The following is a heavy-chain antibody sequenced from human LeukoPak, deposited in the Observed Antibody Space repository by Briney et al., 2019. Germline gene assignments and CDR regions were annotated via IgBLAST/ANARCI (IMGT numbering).Heavy chain of an antibody. V-gene: IGHV3-23*01. CDR2: ISCSGGST. CDR3: AKADLVTMIVVVIASNPINYYFDY. Sequence: PGGSLTLSCAVSGFTFSRYAMSWVRQAPGKGLERVSAISCSGGSTYYADSVKGRFTLSRDNSKNSLYLQMNSLRAEDTAVYYCAKADLVTMIVVVIASNPINYYFDYWGQGTLVTVSS. D-gene: IGHD3-22*01. CDR1: GFTFSRYA. J-gene: IGHJ4*02.